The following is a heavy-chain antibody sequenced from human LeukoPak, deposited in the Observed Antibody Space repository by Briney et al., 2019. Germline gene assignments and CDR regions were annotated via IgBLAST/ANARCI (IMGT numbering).Heavy chain of an antibody. Sequence: SETLSLTCTVSGGSISSGGYYWSWIRQPPGKGLEWIGYIYHSGSTYYNPSLKSRVTISVDRSKNQFSLKLSSVTAADTAVYYCARVRPYYDSSGSGAFDIWGQGTMVTVSS. V-gene: IGHV4-30-2*01. CDR2: IYHSGST. CDR1: GGSISSGGYY. D-gene: IGHD3-22*01. CDR3: ARVRPYYDSSGSGAFDI. J-gene: IGHJ3*02.